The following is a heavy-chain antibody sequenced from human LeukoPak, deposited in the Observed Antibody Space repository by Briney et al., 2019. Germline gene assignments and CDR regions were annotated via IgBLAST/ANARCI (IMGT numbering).Heavy chain of an antibody. CDR3: TRAITNYFDY. CDR1: GLTFRSYG. J-gene: IGHJ4*02. D-gene: IGHD3-10*01. Sequence: GGSLRLSCAASGLTFRSYGMHWVRQAPGKGLEWVAGIWSDGKNKYYADSVKGRFTLSRDNSKTTVYLQMNSLRAEDTAMYYCTRAITNYFDYWGQGTLVTVSS. V-gene: IGHV3-33*01. CDR2: IWSDGKNK.